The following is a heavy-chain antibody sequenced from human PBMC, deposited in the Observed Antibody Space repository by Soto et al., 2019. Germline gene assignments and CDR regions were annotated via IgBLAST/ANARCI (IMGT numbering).Heavy chain of an antibody. J-gene: IGHJ6*02. V-gene: IGHV3-21*01. Sequence: GGSLRLSCAASGFTFSRYSMNWVRQAPGKGLEWVSSISSSSSYTYYADSVKGRFTISRDNAKNSLYLQMNSLRAEDTAVYYCARDRLVAATSAPPYYYFGMDVRGQGTTVTVSS. CDR1: GFTFSRYS. CDR2: ISSSSSYT. CDR3: ARDRLVAATSAPPYYYFGMDV. D-gene: IGHD2-15*01.